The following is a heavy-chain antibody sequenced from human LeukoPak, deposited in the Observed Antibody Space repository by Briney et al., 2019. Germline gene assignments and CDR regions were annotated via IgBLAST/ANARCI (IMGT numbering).Heavy chain of an antibody. Sequence: GESLRLSCATSGFTFSSYAMTWIRHLPGMGLEWVSAIKPSDGSTFYADSVKGRFTISRDSSKNTLYLQMNSLRAEDTAVYYCAKLTSGWFEDFWGQGTLVTVSS. CDR2: IKPSDGST. CDR3: AKLTSGWFEDF. CDR1: GFTFSSYA. J-gene: IGHJ4*02. D-gene: IGHD6-19*01. V-gene: IGHV3-23*01.